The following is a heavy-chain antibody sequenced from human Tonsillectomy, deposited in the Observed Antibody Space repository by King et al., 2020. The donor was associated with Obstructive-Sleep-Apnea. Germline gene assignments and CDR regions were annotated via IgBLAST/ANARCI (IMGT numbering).Heavy chain of an antibody. Sequence: QLVQSGGGVVQPGRSLRLSCAASGFTFSSYAMHWVRQAPGKGLEWVAVISFDGSNKYYADSVKGRFTISRDNSKNTLYLQMNSLGAEDTAVYYCARTPIVVVILYYFDYWGQGTLVTVSS. D-gene: IGHD3-22*01. V-gene: IGHV3-30*04. CDR3: ARTPIVVVILYYFDY. CDR2: ISFDGSNK. CDR1: GFTFSSYA. J-gene: IGHJ4*02.